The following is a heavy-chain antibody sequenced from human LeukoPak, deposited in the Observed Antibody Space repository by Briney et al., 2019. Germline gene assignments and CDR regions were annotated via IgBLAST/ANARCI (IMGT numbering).Heavy chain of an antibody. Sequence: GGSLRLSCAASGFTFSSYAMHWVRQAPGKGLEWVAVISYDGSNKYYADSVKGRFTISRDNSKDTLYLQMNSLRAEDTAVYYCARVDSSSGSFDYWGQGTLVTVSS. CDR1: GFTFSSYA. CDR3: ARVDSSSGSFDY. CDR2: ISYDGSNK. D-gene: IGHD3-22*01. J-gene: IGHJ4*02. V-gene: IGHV3-30*04.